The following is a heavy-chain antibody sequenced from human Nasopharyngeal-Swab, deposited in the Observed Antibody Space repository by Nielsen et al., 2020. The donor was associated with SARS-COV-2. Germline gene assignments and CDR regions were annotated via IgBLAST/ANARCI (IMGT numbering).Heavy chain of an antibody. V-gene: IGHV1-46*01. CDR2: INPGGGSA. J-gene: IGHJ5*02. D-gene: IGHD2-15*01. CDR1: GYTFTRYY. Sequence: ASVKVSCKASGYTFTRYYIHWVRQAPGQGLEWMGIINPGGGSARYSQNFQGRVTMTRDTSTSTVYMELSSLRSEDTAVYYCARGGDPREVVAATDCFDPWGQRTLVTVSS. CDR3: ARGGDPREVVAATDCFDP.